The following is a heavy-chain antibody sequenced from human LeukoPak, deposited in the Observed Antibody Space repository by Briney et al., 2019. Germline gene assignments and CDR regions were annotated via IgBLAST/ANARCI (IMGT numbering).Heavy chain of an antibody. V-gene: IGHV3-21*01. CDR2: ISSSSSYI. Sequence: GGSLRLSCAASGFTFSSYSMNWVRQAPGKGLEWVSSISSSSSYIYYADSVKGRFTISRDNAKNSLYLQMNSLRAEDTAVYYCARDGEGSGYSADYWGQGTLVTVSS. CDR1: GFTFSSYS. CDR3: ARDGEGSGYSADY. J-gene: IGHJ4*02. D-gene: IGHD5-18*01.